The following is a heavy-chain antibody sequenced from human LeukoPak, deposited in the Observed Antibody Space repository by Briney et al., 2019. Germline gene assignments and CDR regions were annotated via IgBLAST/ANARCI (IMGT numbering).Heavy chain of an antibody. Sequence: PGGSLRLSCAASGFTFSSYGMHWVRQAPGKGLEWVAFIQYDGSNKYYADSVKGRFTISRDNSRNTVHPQMNSLRGEDTAVYSCAKDHSRGYSHGPFDFWGQGTLVTVSS. V-gene: IGHV3-30*02. J-gene: IGHJ4*02. CDR2: IQYDGSNK. CDR3: AKDHSRGYSHGPFDF. D-gene: IGHD5-18*01. CDR1: GFTFSSYG.